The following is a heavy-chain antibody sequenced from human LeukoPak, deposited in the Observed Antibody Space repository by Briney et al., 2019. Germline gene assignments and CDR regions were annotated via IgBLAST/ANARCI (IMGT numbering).Heavy chain of an antibody. V-gene: IGHV1-2*02. D-gene: IGHD3-10*01. Sequence: PVASVKVSCKASGYTFTAYYMHWVRQAPGQGPEGMGWINPSSGVTNYAQKFQGTVIMTSDTSISTACMEFSRLRSDDTAMYYFGRYLEVTVRPFGLFYWGQGHLVNVSS. CDR3: GRYLEVTVRPFGLFY. J-gene: IGHJ4*02. CDR1: GYTFTAYY. CDR2: INPSSGVT.